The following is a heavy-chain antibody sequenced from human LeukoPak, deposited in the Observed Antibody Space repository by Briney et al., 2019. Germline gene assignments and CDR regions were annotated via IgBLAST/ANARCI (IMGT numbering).Heavy chain of an antibody. D-gene: IGHD4-17*01. V-gene: IGHV3-66*02. CDR1: GFTVSSNY. CDR2: IYSGGST. Sequence: PGGSLRLSCAASGFTVSSNYMSWVRQAPGKGLEWVSVIYSGGSTYYADSVKGRFTISRDNSKNTLYLQMNSLRAEDTAVYYCARGFRSVTTWGYFDYWGQGALVTVSS. CDR3: ARGFRSVTTWGYFDY. J-gene: IGHJ4*02.